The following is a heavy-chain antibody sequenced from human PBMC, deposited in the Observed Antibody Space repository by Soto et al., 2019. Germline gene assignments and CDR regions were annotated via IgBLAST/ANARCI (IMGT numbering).Heavy chain of an antibody. CDR2: IIPIFGTA. V-gene: IGHV1-69*06. J-gene: IGHJ4*02. D-gene: IGHD2-2*01. Sequence: QVQLVQSGAEVKKPGSSVKVSCKASGGTFSSYAISWVRQAPGQGLEWMGGIIPIFGTANYAQKFQGRVTITADKSTSTAYMEVSSLRSEDTAVYYCAGRCDGTNCLAHFDYWGQGTLVTVSS. CDR1: GGTFSSYA. CDR3: AGRCDGTNCLAHFDY.